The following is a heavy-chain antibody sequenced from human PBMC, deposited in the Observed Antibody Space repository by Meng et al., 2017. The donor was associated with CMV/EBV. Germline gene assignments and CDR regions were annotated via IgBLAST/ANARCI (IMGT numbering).Heavy chain of an antibody. Sequence: ASVNVSCKASGYTFTGYYMHWVRQAPGQGLEWMGWINLNSGGTNYAQKFQGRVTMTRDPSISTAYMELSRLRSDDTAVYYCARSPTNQEDSSSWYSLIQDWFDPWGQGTLVTVSS. V-gene: IGHV1-2*02. D-gene: IGHD6-13*01. CDR1: GYTFTGYY. CDR3: ARSPTNQEDSSSWYSLIQDWFDP. CDR2: INLNSGGT. J-gene: IGHJ5*02.